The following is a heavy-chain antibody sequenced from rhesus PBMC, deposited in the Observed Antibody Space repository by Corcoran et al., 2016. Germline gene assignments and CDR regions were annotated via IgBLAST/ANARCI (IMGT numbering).Heavy chain of an antibody. V-gene: IGHV2-95*01. Sequence: QVTLKESGPALVKPTQTLTLTCTFSGFSISTKGTGVGWSRPPPGKSLEWLASSCWNDSKYHTTSLKSRLTLSKNTTTHPVFLTLTNMDPVDTATYYCARAGYEDDYGYYFPGFFDYWGQGVLVTVSS. D-gene: IGHD3-9*01. J-gene: IGHJ4*01. CDR3: ARAGYEDDYGYYFPGFFDY. CDR1: GFSISTKGTG. CDR2: SCWNDSK.